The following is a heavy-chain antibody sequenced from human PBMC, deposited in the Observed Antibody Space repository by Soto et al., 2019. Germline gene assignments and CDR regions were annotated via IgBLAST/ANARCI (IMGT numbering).Heavy chain of an antibody. CDR3: ARDSDYGEDYNHGMDV. V-gene: IGHV4-59*01. D-gene: IGHD4-17*01. CDR2: IYYSGST. Sequence: TSETLSLTCTVSGGSISSYYWSWIRQPPGKGLEWIGYIYYSGSTNYNPPLKSRVTISVDTSKNQFSPKLSSVTAADTAVYFCARDSDYGEDYNHGMDVWGQGTTVTVSS. J-gene: IGHJ6*02. CDR1: GGSISSYY.